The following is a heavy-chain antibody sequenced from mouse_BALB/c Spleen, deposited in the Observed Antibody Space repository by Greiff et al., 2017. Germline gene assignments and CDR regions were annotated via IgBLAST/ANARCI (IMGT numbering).Heavy chain of an antibody. Sequence: EVQGVESGGGLVKPGGSLKLSCAASGFAFSSYDMSWVRQTPEKRLEWVAYISSGGGSTYYPDTVKGRFTISRDNAKNTLYLQMSSLKSEDTAMYYCARRSYRDDYAMDYWGQGTSVTVSS. CDR3: ARRSYRDDYAMDY. CDR1: GFAFSSYD. D-gene: IGHD2-14*01. V-gene: IGHV5-12-1*01. J-gene: IGHJ4*01. CDR2: ISSGGGST.